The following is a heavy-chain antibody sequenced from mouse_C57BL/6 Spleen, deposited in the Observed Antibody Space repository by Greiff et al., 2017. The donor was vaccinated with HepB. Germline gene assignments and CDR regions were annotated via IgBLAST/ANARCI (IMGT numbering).Heavy chain of an antibody. CDR1: GFSLSTSGMG. J-gene: IGHJ1*03. CDR3: ARRAITSNWYFDV. V-gene: IGHV8-12*01. Sequence: QVTLKESGPGILQSSQTLSLTCSFSGFSLSTSGMGVSWIRQPSGKGLEWLAHIYWDDDKRYNPSLKSRLTISKDTSRNQVFLKITSVDTADTATYYCARRAITSNWYFDVWGTGTTVTVSS. CDR2: IYWDDDK. D-gene: IGHD1-1*01.